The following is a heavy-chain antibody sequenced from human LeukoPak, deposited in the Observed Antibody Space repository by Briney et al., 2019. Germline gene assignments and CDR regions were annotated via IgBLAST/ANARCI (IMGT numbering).Heavy chain of an antibody. CDR1: GGTFSSYA. Sequence: ASVKASCKASGGTFSSYAISWVRQAPGQGLEWMGRIIPIFGTANYAQKFQGRVTITTDESTSTAYMELSSLRSEDTAVYYCARGLSYGGNSGFRWYFDYWGQGTLVTVSS. CDR2: IIPIFGTA. CDR3: ARGLSYGGNSGFRWYFDY. J-gene: IGHJ4*02. V-gene: IGHV1-69*05. D-gene: IGHD4-23*01.